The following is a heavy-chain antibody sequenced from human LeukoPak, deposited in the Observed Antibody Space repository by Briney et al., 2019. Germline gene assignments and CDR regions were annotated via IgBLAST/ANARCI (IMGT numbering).Heavy chain of an antibody. J-gene: IGHJ4*02. Sequence: SETLSLTCTVSGGSLSSSSYYWGWLRHPPGTGLEWIGSIYYSWSTYYNPSLKSRVTISVHTSKNQFSLKLSSVTAADTAVYYCASQGDDYDILTGYFLLWGQGTLVTVSS. CDR1: GGSLSSSSYY. V-gene: IGHV4-39*01. D-gene: IGHD3-9*01. CDR2: IYYSWST. CDR3: ASQGDDYDILTGYFLL.